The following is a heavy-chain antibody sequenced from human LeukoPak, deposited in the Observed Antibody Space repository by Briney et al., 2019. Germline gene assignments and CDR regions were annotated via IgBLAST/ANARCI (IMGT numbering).Heavy chain of an antibody. D-gene: IGHD3-9*01. Sequence: ASVKVSCKASGYIFTSYYMHWVRQAPGQGLEWMGIINPSGGSTSYAQKFQGRVTMTRDTSTSTVYMELSSLSSEDTAVSHCASASDYDLLPGYGFAPWGQGPLVTVSS. CDR3: ASASDYDLLPGYGFAP. J-gene: IGHJ5*02. V-gene: IGHV1-46*01. CDR2: INPSGGST. CDR1: GYIFTSYY.